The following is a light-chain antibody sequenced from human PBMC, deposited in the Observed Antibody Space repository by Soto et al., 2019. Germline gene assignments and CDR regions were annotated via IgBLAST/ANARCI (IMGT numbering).Light chain of an antibody. CDR3: HQGYSTPQT. Sequence: DIQMTQSPSSLSASVGDRVTITCRASQSISSDLSWYMQKPGKAPQLLIFAASGLHSGVPSRFSGSGSGTDFTLTISSLQSEDFATYYCHQGYSTPQTFGQGTKVDIK. J-gene: IGKJ1*01. CDR1: QSISSD. CDR2: AAS. V-gene: IGKV1-39*01.